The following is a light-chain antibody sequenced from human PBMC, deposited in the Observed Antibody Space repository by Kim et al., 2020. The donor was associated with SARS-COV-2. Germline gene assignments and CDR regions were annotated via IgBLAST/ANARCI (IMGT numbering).Light chain of an antibody. V-gene: IGLV3-19*01. CDR2: GKN. CDR1: SLRIYY. J-gene: IGLJ3*02. CDR3: NSRDSSGNHWV. Sequence: ALGQTARITCQGDSLRIYYASWYQQKPGQAPVLVIYGKNNRPSGIPDRFSGSSSGNTASLTITGAQAEDEADYYCNSRDSSGNHWVFGGGTQLTVL.